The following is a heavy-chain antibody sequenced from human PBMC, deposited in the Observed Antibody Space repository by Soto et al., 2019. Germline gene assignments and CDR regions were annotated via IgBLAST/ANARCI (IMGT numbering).Heavy chain of an antibody. CDR2: ISGRGGNT. J-gene: IGHJ2*01. D-gene: IGHD1-1*01. V-gene: IGHV3-23*04. CDR1: GFSLREYA. Sequence: EAQLVESGGALVQPGGSLTLSCAASGFSLREYAMSWVRQAPGRGLEWVSSISGSAISGRGGNTYYADSVRGRFTISRASSTHSLLRMLSRVSSHDPAVYFCANPGGVYLYFYVWGRWTLVTVSS. CDR3: ANPGGVYLYFYV.